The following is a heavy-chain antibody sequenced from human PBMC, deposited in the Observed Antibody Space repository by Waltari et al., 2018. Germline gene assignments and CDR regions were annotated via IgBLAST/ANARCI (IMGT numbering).Heavy chain of an antibody. D-gene: IGHD5-18*01. CDR2: INPNSGGT. CDR1: GYTFTGYY. Sequence: QVQLVQSGAEVKKPGASVKVSCKASGYTFTGYYMHWVRQAPGQGLEWMGWINPNSGGTNYAQKFQGRVTMTRDTCISKAYMGLGRLRSDDTAVYYCARATPVNTAMVTPKVLFDYWGQGTLVTVSS. J-gene: IGHJ4*02. V-gene: IGHV1-2*02. CDR3: ARATPVNTAMVTPKVLFDY.